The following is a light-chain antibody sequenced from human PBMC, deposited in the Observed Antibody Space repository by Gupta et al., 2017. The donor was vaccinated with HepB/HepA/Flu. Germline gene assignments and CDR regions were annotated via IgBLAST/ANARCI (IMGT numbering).Light chain of an antibody. CDR2: GAS. J-gene: IGKJ4*01. CDR3: QQYGSSLAVG. CDR1: QSVSSSY. Sequence: EIVLTQSPGTLSLSLGERATLSCRASQSVSSSYLAWYQQKPGQAPRLLIYGASSRATGIPDRFSGSGSGTDFTLTISRLEPEDFAVYYCQQYGSSLAVGFGGGTKVEIK. V-gene: IGKV3-20*01.